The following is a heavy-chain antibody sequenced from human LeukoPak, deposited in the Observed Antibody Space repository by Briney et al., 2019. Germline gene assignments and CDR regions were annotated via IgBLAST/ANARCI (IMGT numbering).Heavy chain of an antibody. D-gene: IGHD2-15*01. CDR1: GFTFSSYA. J-gene: IGHJ5*02. CDR2: ISYDGSNK. CDR3: AREGGDIVVVVAATNSWFDP. V-gene: IGHV3-30-3*01. Sequence: GGSLRLSCAASGFTFSSYAMHWVRQAPGKGLEWVAVISYDGSNKYYADSVKGRFTISRDNSKNTLYLQMNSLRAEDTAVYYCAREGGDIVVVVAATNSWFDPWGQGTLVTVSS.